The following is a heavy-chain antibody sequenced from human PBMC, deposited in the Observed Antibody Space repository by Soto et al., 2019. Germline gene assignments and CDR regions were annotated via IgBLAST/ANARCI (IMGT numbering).Heavy chain of an antibody. V-gene: IGHV4-30-4*01. CDR3: ASIFRGDSSDY. CDR1: GGSISSGDYY. CDR2: IYYSGST. Sequence: SXTLPLTCTVSGGSISSGDYYWSWIRQPPGKGLEWIGYIYYSGSTYYNPSLKSRVTISVDTSKNQFSLKLSSVTAADTAVYYCASIFRGDSSDYWGQGTLVTVSS. D-gene: IGHD4-17*01. J-gene: IGHJ4*02.